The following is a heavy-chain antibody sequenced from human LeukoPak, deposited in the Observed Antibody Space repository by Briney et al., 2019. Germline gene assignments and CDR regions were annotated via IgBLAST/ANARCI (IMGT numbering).Heavy chain of an antibody. D-gene: IGHD2-15*01. CDR2: INPNNGDT. CDR3: ATHCSGAACFDY. CDR1: GYTFIDYS. V-gene: IGHV1-2*02. J-gene: IGHJ4*02. Sequence: ASVKVSCMASGYTFIDYSIHWVRQAPEQGLEWMGEINPNNGDTNFAPEFQGRVTMTRDTSITTAFMELSSLRYADTAIYYCATHCSGAACFDYWGQGTLVTVSS.